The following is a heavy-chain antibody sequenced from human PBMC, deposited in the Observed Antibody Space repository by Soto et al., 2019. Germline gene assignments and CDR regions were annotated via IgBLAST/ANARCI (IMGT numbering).Heavy chain of an antibody. J-gene: IGHJ4*02. Sequence: SETLSLTCAVYGGSFSGYYWSWIRQPPGKVLEWIGEINHSGSTNYNPSLKSRVTISVDTSKNQFSLKLSSVTAADTAVYYCARSSSSSGYYLGYWGQGTLVTAPQ. CDR2: INHSGST. CDR3: ARSSSSSGYYLGY. CDR1: GGSFSGYY. D-gene: IGHD6-6*01. V-gene: IGHV4-34*01.